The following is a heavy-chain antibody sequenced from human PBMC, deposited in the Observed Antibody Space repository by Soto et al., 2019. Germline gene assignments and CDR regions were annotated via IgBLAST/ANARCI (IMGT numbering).Heavy chain of an antibody. CDR1: GGTFSSYA. CDR3: ASPSGSYGVGSNYYYYGMDV. V-gene: IGHV1-69*13. D-gene: IGHD1-26*01. Sequence: ASVKVSCKASGGTFSSYAISWVRQAPGQGLEWMGGIIPIFGTANYAQKFQGRVTITADESTSTAYMELSSLRSEDTAVYYCASPSGSYGVGSNYYYYGMDVWGQGTTVTVSS. CDR2: IIPIFGTA. J-gene: IGHJ6*02.